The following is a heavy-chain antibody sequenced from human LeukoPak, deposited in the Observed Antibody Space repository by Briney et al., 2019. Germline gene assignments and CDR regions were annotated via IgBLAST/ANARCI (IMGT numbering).Heavy chain of an antibody. D-gene: IGHD5-18*01. CDR1: GYTFTSYD. V-gene: IGHV1-8*01. CDR3: ARGRGSYAYFDGMDV. Sequence: GASVKVSCKASGYTFTSYDINWVRQATGQGLEWMGWMNPNSGNTGYAQKFQGRVTMTRNTSISTAYMDLSSLRSEDTAVYYCARGRGSYAYFDGMDVWGQGTTVTVSS. J-gene: IGHJ6*02. CDR2: MNPNSGNT.